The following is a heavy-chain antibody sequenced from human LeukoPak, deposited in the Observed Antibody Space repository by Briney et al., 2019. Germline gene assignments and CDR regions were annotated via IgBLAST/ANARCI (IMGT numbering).Heavy chain of an antibody. J-gene: IGHJ4*02. CDR2: IYPGDSDT. Sequence: GESLKISCKGSGYSFTSYRIGWVRQMPGKGLEWMGIIYPGDSDTRYSPSFQGQVTISADKSISTAYLQWSSLKASDTAMYYCARADSGSYLAYYFDYWGQGTLVTVSS. D-gene: IGHD1-26*01. CDR3: ARADSGSYLAYYFDY. CDR1: GYSFTSYR. V-gene: IGHV5-51*01.